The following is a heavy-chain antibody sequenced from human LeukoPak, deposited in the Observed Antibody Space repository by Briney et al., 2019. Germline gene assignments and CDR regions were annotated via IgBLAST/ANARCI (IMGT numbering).Heavy chain of an antibody. D-gene: IGHD6-13*01. J-gene: IGHJ4*02. Sequence: PGGSLRLSCAASGFTFSSYAMHWVRQAPGKGLEWVAVISYDGNNKYYADSVKGRFTISRDNSKNTLYLQMNSLGAEDTAVYYCARPPTRSSSEYYFDYWGQGTLVTVSS. V-gene: IGHV3-30-3*01. CDR3: ARPPTRSSSEYYFDY. CDR2: ISYDGNNK. CDR1: GFTFSSYA.